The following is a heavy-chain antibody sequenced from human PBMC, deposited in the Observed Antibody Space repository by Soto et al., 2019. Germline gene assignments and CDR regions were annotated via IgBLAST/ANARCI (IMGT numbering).Heavy chain of an antibody. D-gene: IGHD3-10*01. CDR3: ARDSVLLWFGDTFKKGP. CDR2: ISSNSSTI. J-gene: IGHJ5*02. V-gene: IGHV3-48*01. CDR1: GFTFSSYS. Sequence: PGGSLRLSCAASGFTFSSYSMNWVRQAPGKGLEWVSYISSNSSTIYYADSVKGRFTISRDNAKNSLYLQMNSLRAEDTAVYYCARDSVLLWFGDTFKKGPWGQGTLVTVSS.